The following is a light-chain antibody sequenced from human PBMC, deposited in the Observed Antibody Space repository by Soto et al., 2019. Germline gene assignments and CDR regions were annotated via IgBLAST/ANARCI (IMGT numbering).Light chain of an antibody. J-gene: IGLJ2*01. CDR2: GNS. V-gene: IGLV1-40*01. CDR3: AVWDDSLVSVL. Sequence: QSVLTQPPSVSGAPGQRVTISCSGSSSNIGAGYDVNWYRQLPGTAPKLLIYGNSDRPSGVPDRFSGSKSGTSASLAITGLQAEDEADYYCAVWDDSLVSVLFGGGTKVTVL. CDR1: SSNIGAGYD.